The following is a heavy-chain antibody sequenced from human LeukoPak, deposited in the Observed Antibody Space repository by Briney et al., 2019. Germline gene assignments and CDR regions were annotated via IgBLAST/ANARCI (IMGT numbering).Heavy chain of an antibody. CDR1: GYSFTSYW. CDR2: IYPGDSDT. Sequence: GESLKISCKGSGYSFTSYWIGWVRQMPGKGLEWMGIIYPGDSDTRYSPSFQGQVTISADKSISTAYPQWSSLKASDTAMYYCARESSSSPDYYYGMDVWGQGTTVTVSS. CDR3: ARESSSSPDYYYGMDV. D-gene: IGHD6-6*01. V-gene: IGHV5-51*01. J-gene: IGHJ6*02.